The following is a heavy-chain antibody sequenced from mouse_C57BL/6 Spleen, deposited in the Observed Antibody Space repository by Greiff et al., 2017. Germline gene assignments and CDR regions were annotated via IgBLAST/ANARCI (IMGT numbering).Heavy chain of an antibody. Sequence: VQLQESGPELVKPGASVKISCKASGYAFSSSWMNWVKQRPGKGLEWIGRIYPGDGDTNYNGKFKGKATLTADKSSSTAYMQLSSLTSEDSAVYFCERDGTGGFAYWGQGTLVTVSA. CDR2: IYPGDGDT. CDR3: ERDGTGGFAY. J-gene: IGHJ3*01. CDR1: GYAFSSSW. D-gene: IGHD3-3*01. V-gene: IGHV1-82*01.